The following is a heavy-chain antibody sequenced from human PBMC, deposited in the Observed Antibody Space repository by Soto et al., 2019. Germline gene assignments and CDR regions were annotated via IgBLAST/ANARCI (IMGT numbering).Heavy chain of an antibody. CDR1: GGSISSYY. CDR2: IYYSGST. J-gene: IGHJ3*02. D-gene: IGHD3-9*01. CDR3: ARDIGLPSLDDILTGYYKGYDAFDI. V-gene: IGHV4-59*01. Sequence: SEILSLTCTVSGGSISSYYWSWIRQPPGKGLEWIGYIYYSGSTNYNPSLKSRVTISVDTSKNQFSLKLSSVTAADTAVYYCARDIGLPSLDDILTGYYKGYDAFDIWGQGTMVNVSS.